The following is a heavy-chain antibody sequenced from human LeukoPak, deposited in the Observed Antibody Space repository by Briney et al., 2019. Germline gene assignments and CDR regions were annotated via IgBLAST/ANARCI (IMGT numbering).Heavy chain of an antibody. CDR1: GFTFSSYS. Sequence: GGSLRLSCAASGFTFSSYSMNWVRQAPGKGLEWVSYISSSSSTIYYADSVKGRFTISRDNAKNSLYLQMNSLRAEDTAVYYCARDQQYHAPPRPGYYYYYYMDVWGKGTTVTVSS. CDR3: ARDQQYHAPPRPGYYYYYYMDV. J-gene: IGHJ6*03. V-gene: IGHV3-48*04. D-gene: IGHD4-11*01. CDR2: ISSSSSTI.